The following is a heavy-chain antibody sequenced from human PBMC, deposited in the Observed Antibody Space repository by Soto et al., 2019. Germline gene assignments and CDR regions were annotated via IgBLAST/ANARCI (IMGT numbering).Heavy chain of an antibody. D-gene: IGHD2-8*02. Sequence: SETLSLTCSVSADSTSNLDYFWAWIRQNPWQALEHTGYIYKSATTYYNPSFESRVAISVDTSKSQFSLKVTSVTAADTAVYVCARGPYCLTGRCFPNWFDSWGQGARVTVSS. J-gene: IGHJ5*01. CDR3: ARGPYCLTGRCFPNWFDS. CDR2: IYKSATT. V-gene: IGHV4-30-4*02. CDR1: ADSTSNLDYF.